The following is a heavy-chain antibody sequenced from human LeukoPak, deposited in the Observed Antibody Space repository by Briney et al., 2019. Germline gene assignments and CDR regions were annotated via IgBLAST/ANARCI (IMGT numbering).Heavy chain of an antibody. Sequence: PSETLSLVCAVYGGSFSGYYWSWIRQPPGKGLEWIGEINHSGSTNYNPSLKSRVTISVDTSKNQFSLKLSSVTAADTAVYYCARRVRDSSGYYYALFDWGQGTLVTVSS. CDR1: GGSFSGYY. J-gene: IGHJ4*02. CDR3: ARRVRDSSGYYYALFD. D-gene: IGHD3-22*01. CDR2: INHSGST. V-gene: IGHV4-34*01.